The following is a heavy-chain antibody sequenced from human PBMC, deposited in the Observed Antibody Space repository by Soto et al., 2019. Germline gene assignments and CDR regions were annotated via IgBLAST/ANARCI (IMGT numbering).Heavy chain of an antibody. D-gene: IGHD1-1*01. J-gene: IGHJ6*02. V-gene: IGHV3-7*03. CDR1: GFTFSSYW. CDR2: IKQDGSEK. Sequence: GGSLRLSCAASGFTFSSYWMSWVRQAPGKGLEWVANIKQDGSEKYYVDSVKGRFTISRDTAKNSLYLQMNSLRAEDTAVYYCARVQELRPTGYYYGMDVWGQGTTVTVSS. CDR3: ARVQELRPTGYYYGMDV.